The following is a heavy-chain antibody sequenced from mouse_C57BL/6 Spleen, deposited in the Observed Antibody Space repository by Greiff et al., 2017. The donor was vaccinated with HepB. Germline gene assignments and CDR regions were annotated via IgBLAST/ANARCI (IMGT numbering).Heavy chain of an antibody. CDR2: IDPSDSYT. J-gene: IGHJ4*01. CDR1: GYTFTSYW. CDR3: ARSWDYYAMDY. Sequence: VQLQQPGAELVKPGASVKLSCKASGYTFTSYWMQWVKQRPGQGLEWIGEIDPSDSYTNYNQKFKGKATLTVDTSSSTAYMQLSSLTSEDSAVYYCARSWDYYAMDYWGQGTSVTVSS. V-gene: IGHV1-50*01.